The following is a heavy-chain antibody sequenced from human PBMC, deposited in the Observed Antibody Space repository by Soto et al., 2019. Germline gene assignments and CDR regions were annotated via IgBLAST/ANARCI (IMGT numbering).Heavy chain of an antibody. CDR3: ARENITMVRGRTWDWFDT. D-gene: IGHD3-10*01. J-gene: IGHJ5*02. Sequence: SETLSLTCTVSGGSISSYYWSWIRQPAGKGLEWIGRIYTSGSTNYNPSLKSRVTMSVDTSKNQFSLKLSSVTAADTAVYYCARENITMVRGRTWDWFDTWGQGPLVTVSS. CDR1: GGSISSYY. CDR2: IYTSGST. V-gene: IGHV4-4*07.